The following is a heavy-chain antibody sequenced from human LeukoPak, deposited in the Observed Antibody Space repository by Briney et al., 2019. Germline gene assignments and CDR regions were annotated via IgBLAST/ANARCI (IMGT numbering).Heavy chain of an antibody. D-gene: IGHD2-2*01. CDR2: ISYDGSNK. J-gene: IGHJ4*02. CDR3: ANSTSSTSCPFDY. CDR1: GFTFSSYA. Sequence: GGSLRLTCAASGFTFSSYAMHWVRQAPGKGLEWVAVISYDGSNKYYADSVKGRFTISRDNSKNTLYQQMNSLRAEDTAVYYCANSTSSTSCPFDYLGQGTLVTVSS. V-gene: IGHV3-30-3*01.